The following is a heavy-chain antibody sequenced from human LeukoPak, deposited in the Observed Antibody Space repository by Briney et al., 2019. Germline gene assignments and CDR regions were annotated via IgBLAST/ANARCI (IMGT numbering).Heavy chain of an antibody. CDR3: ARESNGDYADAFDI. D-gene: IGHD4-17*01. CDR2: IYHSGST. CDR1: GGSISSGGYS. J-gene: IGHJ3*02. V-gene: IGHV4-30-2*01. Sequence: SQTLSLTCAVSGGSISSGGYSWSWIRKPPGKGLEWIGYIYHSGSTYYNPSLKSRVTISVDRSKNQFSLKLSSVTAADTAVYYCARESNGDYADAFDIWGQGTMVTVSS.